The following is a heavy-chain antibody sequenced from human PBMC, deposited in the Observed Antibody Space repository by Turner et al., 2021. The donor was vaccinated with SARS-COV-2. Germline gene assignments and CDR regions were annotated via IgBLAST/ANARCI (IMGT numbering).Heavy chain of an antibody. CDR2: ISYSSSTT. Sequence: VQLVESGGGVVQPGRSLRLSCAASGFIFSSYSMNWVRQAPGKGLAWVSYISYSSSTTYYADSVKGRFTISRDNAKNSLYLQMNSLRAEDTAVYYCVRDWDYWGQGTLVIVSS. J-gene: IGHJ4*02. CDR3: VRDWDY. V-gene: IGHV3-48*01. CDR1: GFIFSSYS.